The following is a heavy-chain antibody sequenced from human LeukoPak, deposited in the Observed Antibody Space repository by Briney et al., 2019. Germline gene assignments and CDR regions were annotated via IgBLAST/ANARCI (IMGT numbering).Heavy chain of an antibody. J-gene: IGHJ4*02. CDR2: IGGSDDTT. V-gene: IGHV3-23*01. CDR3: ARDGLGSGSSWMTTNGY. Sequence: GGSLRLSCAASGFTFSRYAVSWVRQAPGKGLEWGSGIGGSDDTTYYTKSVEGRFTVSRDYSDNWLFLHMHSLRAEDTALYYCARDGLGSGSSWMTTNGYWGQGTLVTVSS. D-gene: IGHD3-10*01. CDR1: GFTFSRYA.